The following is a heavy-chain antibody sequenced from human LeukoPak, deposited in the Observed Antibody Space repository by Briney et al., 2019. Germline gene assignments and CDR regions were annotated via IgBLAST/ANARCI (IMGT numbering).Heavy chain of an antibody. CDR3: ARDGESLDY. J-gene: IGHJ4*02. CDR2: IKQDGSEK. CDR1: GFTFSSYR. Sequence: PGGSLRLSSAASGFTFSSYRMSWVRQAPGKGLEWVANIKQDGSEKYYVDSVKGRFTISRDNAKNSLYLQMNSLRAEDTAVYYCARDGESLDYWGQGTLVTVSS. V-gene: IGHV3-7*01.